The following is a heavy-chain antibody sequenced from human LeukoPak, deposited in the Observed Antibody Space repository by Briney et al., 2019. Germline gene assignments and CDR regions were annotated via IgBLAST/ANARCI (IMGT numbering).Heavy chain of an antibody. CDR1: GFTFSDYH. CDR2: ISGSGGST. V-gene: IGHV3-23*01. CDR3: ARGGSYLSAFDI. J-gene: IGHJ3*02. D-gene: IGHD1-26*01. Sequence: GGSLRLSCSASGFTFSDYHMIWIRQAPGEVLEWVSAISGSGGSTFYADSVKGRFTISRDNSKNTLYLQMNSLRAEDTAVYYCARGGSYLSAFDIWGQGTMVTVSS.